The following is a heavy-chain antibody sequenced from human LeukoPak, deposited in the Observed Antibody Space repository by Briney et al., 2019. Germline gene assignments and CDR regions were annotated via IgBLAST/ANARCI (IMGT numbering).Heavy chain of an antibody. CDR2: TYNGGNT. Sequence: PSETLSLTCTVSGGSISNYYWSWIRQPPGKGLEWIGYTYNGGNTDYNPFLKSRVTISVDTSKNQFSLKLNSVTAADTAVYYCARDREFGYWGQGTLVTVSS. J-gene: IGHJ4*02. D-gene: IGHD3-10*01. CDR1: GGSISNYY. V-gene: IGHV4-59*01. CDR3: ARDREFGY.